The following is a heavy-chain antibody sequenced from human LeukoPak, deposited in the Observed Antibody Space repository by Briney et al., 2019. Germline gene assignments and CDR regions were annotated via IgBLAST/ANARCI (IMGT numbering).Heavy chain of an antibody. Sequence: SETLSLTCTVSGGSIDSRSYYWSWIRQPPGKGLEWIGEINHSGSTNYNPSLKSRVTISVDTSKNQFSLELSSVTAADTAVYYCAREDYCSGGSCYSGYFQHWGQGTLVTVSS. D-gene: IGHD2-15*01. CDR3: AREDYCSGGSCYSGYFQH. J-gene: IGHJ1*01. CDR2: INHSGST. CDR1: GGSIDSRSYY. V-gene: IGHV4-39*07.